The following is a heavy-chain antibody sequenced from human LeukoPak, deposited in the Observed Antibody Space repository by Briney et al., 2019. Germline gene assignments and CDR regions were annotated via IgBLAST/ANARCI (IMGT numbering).Heavy chain of an antibody. D-gene: IGHD3-10*01. CDR3: ARHGGITMVRGVTQGAFDI. J-gene: IGHJ3*02. Sequence: RTSETLSLTCAVYGGSFSGYYWSWIRQPPGKGLEWIGEIHHSGSTNYNPSLKSRVTISVDTSKNQFSLKLSSVTAADTAVYYCARHGGITMVRGVTQGAFDIWGQGTMVTVSS. V-gene: IGHV4-34*01. CDR2: IHHSGST. CDR1: GGSFSGYY.